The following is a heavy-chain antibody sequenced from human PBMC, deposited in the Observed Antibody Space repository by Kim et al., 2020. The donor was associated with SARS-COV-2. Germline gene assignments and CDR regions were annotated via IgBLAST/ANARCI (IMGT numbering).Heavy chain of an antibody. CDR2: IYYSGST. D-gene: IGHD3-9*01. CDR3: ARGVVLRYFDWLFDY. CDR1: GGSISSSSYY. J-gene: IGHJ4*02. Sequence: SETLSLTCTVSGGSISSSSYYWGWIRQPPGKGLEWIGSIYYSGSTYYNPSLKSRVTISVDTSKNQFSLKLSSVTAADTAVYYCARGVVLRYFDWLFDYWGQGTLVTVSS. V-gene: IGHV4-39*07.